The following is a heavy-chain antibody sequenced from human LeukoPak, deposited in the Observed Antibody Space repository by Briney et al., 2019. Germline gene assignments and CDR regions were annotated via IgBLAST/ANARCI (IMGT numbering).Heavy chain of an antibody. Sequence: SETLSLTCTVSGGSIRSSSYYWGWISQPPGKGLEWIGSIYYSGSTYYNPSLKSRVTISVDTSKHQFSLKLSSVTAADTAVYYCARVRYTIRYFDWLSPDYFDYWGQGTLVTVSS. J-gene: IGHJ4*02. CDR1: GGSIRSSSYY. CDR3: ARVRYTIRYFDWLSPDYFDY. V-gene: IGHV4-39*01. D-gene: IGHD3-9*01. CDR2: IYYSGST.